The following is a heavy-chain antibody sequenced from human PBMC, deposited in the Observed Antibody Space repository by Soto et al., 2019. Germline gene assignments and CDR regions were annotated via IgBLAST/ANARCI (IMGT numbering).Heavy chain of an antibody. CDR2: VIPILGQA. D-gene: IGHD6-6*01. J-gene: IGHJ4*02. V-gene: IGHV1-69*01. CDR1: GGIFSSYV. CDR3: ARVGGIGAPPGTDY. Sequence: QVQLVQSGAEVKKPGSSVKVSCKASGGIFSSYVISWLRQAPGQGLEWMGAVIPILGQAYYAQDLQDRVSITADESTRTTYMELSSLRSEDTAVYFCARVGGIGAPPGTDYWGQGTLVTVSS.